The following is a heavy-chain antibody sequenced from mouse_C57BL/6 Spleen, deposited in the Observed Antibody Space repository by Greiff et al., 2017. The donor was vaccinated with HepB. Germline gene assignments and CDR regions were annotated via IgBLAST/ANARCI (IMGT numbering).Heavy chain of an antibody. D-gene: IGHD2-4*01. CDR2: ISYDGSN. CDR3: ARGGLFDYGYAMDY. Sequence: EVQLQESGPGLVKPSQSLSLTCSVTGYSITSGYYWNWIRQFPGNKLEWMGYISYDGSNNYNPSLKNRISITRDTSKNQFFLKLNSVTTEDTATYYCARGGLFDYGYAMDYWGQGTSVTVSS. V-gene: IGHV3-6*01. J-gene: IGHJ4*01. CDR1: GYSITSGYY.